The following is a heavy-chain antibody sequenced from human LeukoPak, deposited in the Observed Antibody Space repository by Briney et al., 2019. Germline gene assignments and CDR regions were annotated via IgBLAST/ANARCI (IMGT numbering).Heavy chain of an antibody. V-gene: IGHV3-23*01. D-gene: IGHD6-19*01. CDR1: GFTFSSYA. J-gene: IGHJ4*02. Sequence: GGSLRLSCAASGFTFSSYAMYWVRQAPGKGVEGVSGIFGSGGSTHYADSVKGRFTISRDNSKNTVYLQMNSLRAEDTAVYYCAKTTTGYGSGRFPGWPVDYWGQGTLVTVSS. CDR3: AKTTTGYGSGRFPGWPVDY. CDR2: IFGSGGST.